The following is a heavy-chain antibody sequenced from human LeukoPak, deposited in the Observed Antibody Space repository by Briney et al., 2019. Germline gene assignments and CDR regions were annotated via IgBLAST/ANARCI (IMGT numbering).Heavy chain of an antibody. CDR3: ASGYSSGWYPTPPFDY. V-gene: IGHV3-74*01. CDR1: GFTFSSYW. Sequence: GGSLRLSCADSGFTFSSYWMHWVRQAPGKGLMWVSRINTDGSSSNYAGSVKGRFTISRDNSKNTLYLQMNSLRPEDTAVYYCASGYSSGWYPTPPFDYWGQGTLVTVSS. CDR2: INTDGSSS. D-gene: IGHD6-19*01. J-gene: IGHJ4*02.